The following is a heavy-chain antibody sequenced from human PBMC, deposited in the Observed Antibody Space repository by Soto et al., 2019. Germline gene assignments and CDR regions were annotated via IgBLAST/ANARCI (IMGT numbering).Heavy chain of an antibody. Sequence: QVHLVQSGAEVKKPGASVKVSCKTSGYPFTSYGIGWVRQAPGQGLEWMAWISPYNGNTYYAQKFQGRVTMTTDTSTNTGYMELRSLRSDDTAVYYCARDQSFARNYYYGIDVWGQGTTVTVSS. D-gene: IGHD6-6*01. CDR3: ARDQSFARNYYYGIDV. CDR2: ISPYNGNT. CDR1: GYPFTSYG. V-gene: IGHV1-18*01. J-gene: IGHJ6*02.